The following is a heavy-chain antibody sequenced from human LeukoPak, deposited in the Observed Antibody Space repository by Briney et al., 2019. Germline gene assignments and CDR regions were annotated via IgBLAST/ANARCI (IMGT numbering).Heavy chain of an antibody. D-gene: IGHD6-13*01. Sequence: GASVRVSCKASGFTFTTYFMHWVRQAPGQGLEWMGWINPYSGATNSEQKFQGRVTMTRDTSISTAYMELSMLTSNDTAVYYCGRATYTSIWFHDAFDIWGQGTMVTVSS. CDR3: GRATYTSIWFHDAFDI. J-gene: IGHJ3*02. CDR2: INPYSGAT. V-gene: IGHV1-2*02. CDR1: GFTFTTYF.